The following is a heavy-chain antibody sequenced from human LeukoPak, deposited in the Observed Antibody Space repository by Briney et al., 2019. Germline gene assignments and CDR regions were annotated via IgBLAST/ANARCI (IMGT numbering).Heavy chain of an antibody. D-gene: IGHD2-8*01. V-gene: IGHV3-21*01. CDR1: GFTFSSYT. CDR3: ARIHCTNGVCYVGLDY. Sequence: GGSLRLSCAASGFTFSSYTMNWVRQAPGKGLEWVSSISSSYSYVYYADSVKGRFTISRDNAKNSLYLQMNSLRAEDTAVYYCARIHCTNGVCYVGLDYWGQGILVTVSS. CDR2: ISSSYSYV. J-gene: IGHJ4*02.